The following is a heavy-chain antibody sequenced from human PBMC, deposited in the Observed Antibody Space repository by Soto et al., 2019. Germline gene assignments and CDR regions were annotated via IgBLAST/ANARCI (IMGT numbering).Heavy chain of an antibody. D-gene: IGHD6-6*01. CDR3: SRDEARPLGY. V-gene: IGHV3-7*01. Sequence: EVQLVESGGGLVQPGGSLRLSCAASGFTFSSYWMSWVRQAPGKGLEWVANIKPDGSERYYVDSVRGRFTISRDNARNSLYLQMNSLRAEDTAVYYCSRDEARPLGYWGQGTLVTVSS. CDR2: IKPDGSER. J-gene: IGHJ4*02. CDR1: GFTFSSYW.